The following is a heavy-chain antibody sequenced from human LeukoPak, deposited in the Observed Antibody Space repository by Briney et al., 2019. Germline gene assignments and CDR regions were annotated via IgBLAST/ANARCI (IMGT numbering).Heavy chain of an antibody. V-gene: IGHV3-23*01. D-gene: IGHD3-22*01. CDR1: GFTFSDYG. J-gene: IGHJ4*02. Sequence: GGSLRLSCAASGFTFSDYGMSWVRQAPGKGLEWVSAISGSGGSTYYADSVKGRFTISRDNSKNTLYLQMNSLRAEDTAVYYCAKYYDSSGYYPFDYWGQGTLVTVSS. CDR2: ISGSGGST. CDR3: AKYYDSSGYYPFDY.